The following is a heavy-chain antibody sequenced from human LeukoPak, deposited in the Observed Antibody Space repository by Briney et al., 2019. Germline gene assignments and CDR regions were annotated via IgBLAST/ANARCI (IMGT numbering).Heavy chain of an antibody. CDR1: GYTFTGYY. CDR3: ARANMVRGFGSFFDRNWFDP. V-gene: IGHV1-2*02. J-gene: IGHJ5*02. CDR2: INPNSGGT. D-gene: IGHD3-10*01. Sequence: GASVKVSCKTSGYTFTGYYMHWVRQVPGQGFEWMGWINPNSGGTNYAQKFQGRVTMTRDTSISTAYMELSRLRSDDTAVYYCARANMVRGFGSFFDRNWFDPWGQGTLVTVSS.